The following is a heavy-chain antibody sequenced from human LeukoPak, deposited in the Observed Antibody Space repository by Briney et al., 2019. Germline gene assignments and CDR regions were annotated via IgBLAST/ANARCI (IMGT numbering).Heavy chain of an antibody. CDR3: ARARPNCSGGSCYSVYFDY. D-gene: IGHD2-15*01. V-gene: IGHV4-34*01. J-gene: IGHJ4*02. CDR1: GGSFSGYY. CDR2: INHSGST. Sequence: SETLSLTCAVYGGSFSGYYWSWIRQPPGKGLEWIGEINHSGSTNYNPSLKSRVTISVDTSKNQFYLKLSSVTAVDTAVYYCARARPNCSGGSCYSVYFDYWGQGTLVTVSS.